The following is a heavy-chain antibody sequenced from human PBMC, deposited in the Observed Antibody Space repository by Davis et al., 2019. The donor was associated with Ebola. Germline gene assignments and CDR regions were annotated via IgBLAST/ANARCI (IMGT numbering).Heavy chain of an antibody. D-gene: IGHD6-19*01. V-gene: IGHV3-23*01. Sequence: GGSLRLSCAASGFTFSSYAMSWVRQAPGKGLEWVSAISGSGGSTYYADSVKGRFTISRDNSKNTLYLQMNSLRAEDTAVYYCTTDAPGYSSGWWYHNYYYYGMDVWGQGTTVTVSS. CDR2: ISGSGGST. CDR1: GFTFSSYA. J-gene: IGHJ6*02. CDR3: TTDAPGYSSGWWYHNYYYYGMDV.